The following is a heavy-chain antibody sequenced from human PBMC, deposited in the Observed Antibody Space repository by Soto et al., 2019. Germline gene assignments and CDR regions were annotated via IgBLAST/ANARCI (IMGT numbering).Heavy chain of an antibody. CDR1: GGTFSSYT. V-gene: IGHV1-69*02. CDR2: IIPSLGIA. Sequence: QVQLVQSGAEVKKPGSSVKVSCKASGGTFSSYTITWVRQAPGQGLECMGRIIPSLGIANYAQKFQGRVTLTADTSTSTAYMELSSLRSEVTAVYYCLNIPHYWGPGTLVTVSS. CDR3: LNIPHY. J-gene: IGHJ4*02.